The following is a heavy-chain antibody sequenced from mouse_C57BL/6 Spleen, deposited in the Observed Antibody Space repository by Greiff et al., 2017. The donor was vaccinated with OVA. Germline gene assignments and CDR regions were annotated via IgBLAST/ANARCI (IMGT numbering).Heavy chain of an antibody. V-gene: IGHV1-59*01. CDR3: ASLTPSWFAY. CDR1: GYTFTSYW. J-gene: IGHJ3*01. D-gene: IGHD4-1*01. CDR2: IDPSDRYT. Sequence: QVQLQQPGAELVRPGTSVKLSCKASGYTFTSYWMHWVKKRPGQGLEWIGVIDPSDRYTNYNQKFKGNATWTVDTSSSSAYMQLSSLPSEDSAVYYCASLTPSWFAYWGQGTLVTVSA.